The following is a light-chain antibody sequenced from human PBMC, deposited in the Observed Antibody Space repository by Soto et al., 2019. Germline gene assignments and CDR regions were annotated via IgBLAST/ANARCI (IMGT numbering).Light chain of an antibody. V-gene: IGKV3-15*01. CDR1: QSVSSN. J-gene: IGKJ4*01. CDR2: GAS. CDR3: LQYNNWPPPLT. Sequence: EIVMTQSPATLSVSPGKRATLSCRASQSVSSNLAWYQQKPGQAPRLLIYGASTRATGIPARFSGSGSGTEFTLTISSLQSEDFAVYYCLQYNNWPPPLTFGGGTKVEIK.